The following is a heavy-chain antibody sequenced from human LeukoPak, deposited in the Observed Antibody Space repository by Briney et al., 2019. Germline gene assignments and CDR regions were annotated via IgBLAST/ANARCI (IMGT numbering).Heavy chain of an antibody. CDR2: IYHSGST. CDR3: ARDLWVTTVTTTLAHAFDI. V-gene: IGHV4-4*02. CDR1: GGSISSSNW. Sequence: SGTLSLTCAVSGGSISSSNWWSWVRQPPGKGLEWIGEIYHSGSTNYNPPLKSRVTISVDKSKNQFSLKLSSVTAADTAVYYCARDLWVTTVTTTLAHAFDIWGQGTMVTVSS. D-gene: IGHD4-17*01. J-gene: IGHJ3*02.